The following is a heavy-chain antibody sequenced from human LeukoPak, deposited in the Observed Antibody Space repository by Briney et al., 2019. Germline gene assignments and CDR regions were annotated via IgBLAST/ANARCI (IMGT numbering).Heavy chain of an antibody. CDR1: GFTFSSYT. J-gene: IGHJ5*02. CDR3: ATSSNAPGNH. CDR2: ISSSGSTT. Sequence: GGSLRLSCAASGFTFSSYTMNWVRQAPGKGLEWVSYISSSGSTTYYADSVKGRFTISRDNAQNSLNLQMNSLRAEDTAVYYCATSSNAPGNHWGQGTLVTVSS. D-gene: IGHD2-2*01. V-gene: IGHV3-48*04.